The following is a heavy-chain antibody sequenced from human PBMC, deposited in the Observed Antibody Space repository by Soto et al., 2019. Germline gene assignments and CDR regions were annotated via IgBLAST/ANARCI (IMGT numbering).Heavy chain of an antibody. CDR2: IYYSGST. V-gene: IGHV4-59*01. CDR1: GGSISSYY. CDR3: ARGVPVSSGVQVFDP. J-gene: IGHJ5*02. Sequence: PSETLSLTCTVSGGSISSYYWSWIRQPPGKGLEWIGYIYYSGSTNYNPSLKSRVTISVDTSKNQFSLKLSSVTAADTAVYYCARGVPVSSGVQVFDPWGQGTLVTVSS. D-gene: IGHD3-10*01.